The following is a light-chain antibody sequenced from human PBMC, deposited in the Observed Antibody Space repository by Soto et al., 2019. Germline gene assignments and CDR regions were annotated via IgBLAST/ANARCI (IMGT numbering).Light chain of an antibody. Sequence: DIQMTQSPSSLSASVGDRVTITCQASQDINNYLVWYQQKPGKAPKLLIYDSSKLETGVPSRFSGGASGTDFTFTISGLQPEDFATYYCQQYDILPPTFGQGTKLEIK. CDR1: QDINNY. V-gene: IGKV1-33*01. CDR3: QQYDILPPT. J-gene: IGKJ2*01. CDR2: DSS.